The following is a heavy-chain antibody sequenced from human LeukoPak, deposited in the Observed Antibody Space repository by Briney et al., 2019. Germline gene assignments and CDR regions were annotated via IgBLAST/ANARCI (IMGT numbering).Heavy chain of an antibody. J-gene: IGHJ4*02. CDR1: GYTFTSYY. V-gene: IGHV1-46*01. CDR3: ARDPMDADVSVDYSDY. Sequence: ASVKVSCKASGYTFTSYYMHWVRQAPGQGLEWMGIINPSGGSTSYAQKFQGRVTMTRDTSTSTVYMELSSLRSEDTAVYYCARDPMDADVSVDYSDYWGQGTLVTVSS. D-gene: IGHD5/OR15-5a*01. CDR2: INPSGGST.